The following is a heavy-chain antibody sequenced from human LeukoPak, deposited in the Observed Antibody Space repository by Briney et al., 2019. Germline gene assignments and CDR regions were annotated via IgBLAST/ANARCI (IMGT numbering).Heavy chain of an antibody. Sequence: VASVKVSCKASGYTFTRYYMHWVRQAPGQGLEWMGIINPSGGSTSYAQKFQGRVTMTRDTSTSTVYMELSSLRSEDTAVYYSARDGERGGIDYWGQGTLVTVSS. CDR2: INPSGGST. CDR1: GYTFTRYY. V-gene: IGHV1-46*01. CDR3: ARDGERGGIDY. D-gene: IGHD1-26*01. J-gene: IGHJ4*02.